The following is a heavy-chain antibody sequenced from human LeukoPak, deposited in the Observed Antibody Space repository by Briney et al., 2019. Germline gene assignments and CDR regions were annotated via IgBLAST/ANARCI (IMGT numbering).Heavy chain of an antibody. D-gene: IGHD3-22*01. CDR2: INSDGNST. CDR1: GLTFNRYC. CDR3: ARAYYDSSGRYFDY. Sequence: PGVSLRLSCAASGLTFNRYCMHWVRQAPGKGRVWVSRINSDGNSTSYADSVKGRFTISRDNAKNTLYLQMNSLRAEDTAVYYCARAYYDSSGRYFDYWGQGTLVTVSS. V-gene: IGHV3-74*01. J-gene: IGHJ4*02.